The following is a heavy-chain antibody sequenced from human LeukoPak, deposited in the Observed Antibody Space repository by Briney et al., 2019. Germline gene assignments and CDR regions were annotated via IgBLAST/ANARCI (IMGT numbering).Heavy chain of an antibody. D-gene: IGHD3-10*01. Sequence: ASVKVSCKASGYTFTSYDINWVRQATGQGLEWMGWMNPNSGNTGYAQKFQGRVTMTRNTSISTAYMELSSLRSEDMAVYYCARNRITMVRGVINTEMDVWGKGTTVTISS. CDR3: ARNRITMVRGVINTEMDV. CDR2: MNPNSGNT. CDR1: GYTFTSYD. V-gene: IGHV1-8*01. J-gene: IGHJ6*04.